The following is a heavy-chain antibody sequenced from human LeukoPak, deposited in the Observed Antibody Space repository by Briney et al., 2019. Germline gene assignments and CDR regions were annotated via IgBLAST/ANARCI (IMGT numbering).Heavy chain of an antibody. CDR2: ISGSGDST. CDR1: GFTFSSYA. V-gene: IGHV3-23*01. J-gene: IGHJ4*02. D-gene: IGHD2-15*01. CDR3: AKAHIGVLRGFDD. Sequence: GGSLRLSCAASGFTFSSYAMSWVRQAPGKGLEWVSAISGSGDSTNYADSVKGRFTISRDNSKNTLYLQMNSLRAEDTAVYSCAKAHIGVLRGFDDWGQGTLVTVSS.